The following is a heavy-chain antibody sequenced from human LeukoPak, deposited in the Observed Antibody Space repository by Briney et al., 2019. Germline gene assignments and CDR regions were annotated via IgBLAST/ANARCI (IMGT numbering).Heavy chain of an antibody. J-gene: IGHJ4*02. CDR3: AKQLGYCSDGSCYFPY. V-gene: IGHV3-23*01. D-gene: IGHD2-15*01. CDR1: GFTFTSYS. CDR2: ISGGGGST. Sequence: GGSLRLSCAASGFTFTSYSTNWVRQAPGKGLEWVSTISGGGGSTYYADSVQGRFTISRDNSKSTLCLQMNSLRAEDTAVYYCAKQLGYCSDGSCYFPYWGQGTLVTVSS.